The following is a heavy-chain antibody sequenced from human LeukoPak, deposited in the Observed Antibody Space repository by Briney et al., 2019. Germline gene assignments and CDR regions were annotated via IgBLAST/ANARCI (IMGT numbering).Heavy chain of an antibody. J-gene: IGHJ4*02. CDR3: TRANPSGLISDY. D-gene: IGHD6-19*01. Sequence: PSETLSLTCAVYGGSFSGYYWSWIRQPPGKGLEWIGEINHSGSTNYNPSLKSRVTISVDTSKNQFSLKLSSVTAADTAVYYCTRANPSGLISDYWGQGTLVTVSS. CDR1: GGSFSGYY. V-gene: IGHV4-34*01. CDR2: INHSGST.